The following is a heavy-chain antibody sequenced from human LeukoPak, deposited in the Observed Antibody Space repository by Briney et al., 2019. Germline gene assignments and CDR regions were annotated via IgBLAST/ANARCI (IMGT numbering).Heavy chain of an antibody. CDR2: IYHSGST. V-gene: IGHV4-38-2*02. D-gene: IGHD3/OR15-3a*01. CDR1: GYSISSGYY. CDR3: ARWTVPDAFDI. J-gene: IGHJ3*02. Sequence: SETLSLTCTVSGYSISSGYYWGWIRQPPGKGLEWIGSIYHSGSTYYNPSLKSRVTISVDTSKNQFSLKLSSVTAADTAVYYCARWTVPDAFDIWGQGTMVTVSS.